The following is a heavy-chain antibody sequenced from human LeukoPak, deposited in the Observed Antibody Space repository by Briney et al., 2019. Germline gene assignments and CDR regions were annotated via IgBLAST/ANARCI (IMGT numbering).Heavy chain of an antibody. J-gene: IGHJ4*02. CDR3: SRAFHSSGKGFDY. CDR2: INPNSGGT. CDR1: GYTFTGYY. V-gene: IGHV1-2*02. D-gene: IGHD3-22*01. Sequence: ASVKVSCKASGYTFTGYYIHWVRQAPGQGLEWMGWINPNSGGTKYAQKFQGRVTMTRDMSTSTVYMELSSLRSEDTAIYYCSRAFHSSGKGFDYWGQGTQVLVTS.